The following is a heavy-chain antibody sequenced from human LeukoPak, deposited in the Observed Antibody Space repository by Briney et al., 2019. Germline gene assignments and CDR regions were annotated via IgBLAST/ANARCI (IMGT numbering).Heavy chain of an antibody. CDR2: IKQDGGEK. CDR3: ARVGARQILEY. Sequence: GGSLRLSCAASEFTFSSYWMSWVRQAPGKGVEWVANIKQDGGEKYYLDSVKGRFTVSRDNAKNSLYLQMNSLRAEDTAVYYCARVGARQILEYWGQGTLVTVSS. CDR1: EFTFSSYW. V-gene: IGHV3-7*01. J-gene: IGHJ4*02. D-gene: IGHD4-17*01.